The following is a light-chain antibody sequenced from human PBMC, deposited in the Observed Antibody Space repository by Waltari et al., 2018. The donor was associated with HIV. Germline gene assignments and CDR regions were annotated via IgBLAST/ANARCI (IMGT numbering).Light chain of an antibody. V-gene: IGLV1-44*01. CDR1: SSNIGTNT. CDR3: ATWDDSLSGPV. J-gene: IGLJ2*01. CDR2: SNN. Sequence: QSVLTQAPSASGTPGQKVTISCSGSSSNIGTNTVNWYQQFPGTAPKLLIYSNNQRPPGVPDRFAGSKSGTSASLDISGLRSEDEAEYHCATWDDSLSGPVFGGGTQLTVL.